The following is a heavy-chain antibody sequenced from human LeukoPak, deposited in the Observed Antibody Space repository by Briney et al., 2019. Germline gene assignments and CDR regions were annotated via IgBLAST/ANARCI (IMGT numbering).Heavy chain of an antibody. CDR2: IYYSGST. D-gene: IGHD3-22*01. CDR1: GVSISSYY. J-gene: IGHJ5*02. Sequence: PSETLSLTCTVSGVSISSYYWSWIRQPPGKGLEWIGYIYYSGSTNYNPSLKSRATISVDTSTNQFSLKPSSVTAADTAVYYCARRMYYYDSSGYGGYWLDPWGQGTLVTVSS. V-gene: IGHV4-59*08. CDR3: ARRMYYYDSSGYGGYWLDP.